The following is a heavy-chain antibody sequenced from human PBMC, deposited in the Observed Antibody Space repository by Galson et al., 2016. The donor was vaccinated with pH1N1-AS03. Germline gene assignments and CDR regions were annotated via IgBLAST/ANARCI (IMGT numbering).Heavy chain of an antibody. CDR3: ARGSGGYGLDV. Sequence: TLSLTCAVSGGSISSSGVYSWSWIRQPPGKGLEWIGNIYHSGSTYYSPSLKSRVTISIDRSQNQFSLKLPSVTAADTAVYYCARGSGGYGLDVWGQGTTVTVSS. CDR1: GGSISSSGVYS. J-gene: IGHJ6*02. D-gene: IGHD5-12*01. V-gene: IGHV4-30-2*01. CDR2: IYHSGST.